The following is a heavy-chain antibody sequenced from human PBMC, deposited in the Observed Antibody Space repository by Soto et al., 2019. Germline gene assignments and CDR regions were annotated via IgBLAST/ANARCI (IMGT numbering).Heavy chain of an antibody. J-gene: IGHJ4*02. CDR2: IDSSGST. CDR3: VRGLGGHDQLFEY. D-gene: IGHD3-16*01. CDR1: GDSIRKNY. V-gene: IGHV4-4*07. Sequence: QVQLQESGPGLVKPSETLSLNCTVSGDSIRKNYWIWIRQPAGKGLEWIGHIDSSGSTNYSPSLRSRVTMSIDTSKNQFSLKVTSVTAADTDGYYCVRGLGGHDQLFEYWGQVTLVTVSS.